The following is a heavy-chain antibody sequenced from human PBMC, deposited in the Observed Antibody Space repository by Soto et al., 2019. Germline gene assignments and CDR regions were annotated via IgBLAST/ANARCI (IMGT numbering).Heavy chain of an antibody. CDR2: IHYSGST. CDR3: ARDVSQRWLGHYDAFDI. V-gene: IGHV4-31*03. Sequence: QVQLQESGPGLVKPSQTLSLTCTVSGGSISSGGYYWSWIRQHPGKGLEWIGYIHYSGSTYYNPSLKSRVTIAVDTSKNHLSLKLSSVTAADTAVYYCARDVSQRWLGHYDAFDIWGQGTMVTVSS. D-gene: IGHD6-19*01. CDR1: GGSISSGGYY. J-gene: IGHJ3*02.